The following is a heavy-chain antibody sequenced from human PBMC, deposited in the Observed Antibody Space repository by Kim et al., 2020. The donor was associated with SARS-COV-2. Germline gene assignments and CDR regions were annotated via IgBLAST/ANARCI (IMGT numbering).Heavy chain of an antibody. D-gene: IGHD3-10*01. CDR1: GYTFTSYA. V-gene: IGHV1-3*01. CDR3: ATNVLLWFGETIDQSWFDP. CDR2: INAGNGNT. Sequence: ASVKVSCKASGYTFTSYAMHWVRQAPGQRLEWMGWINAGNGNTKYSQKFQGRVTITRDTSASTAYMELSSLRSEDTAVYYCATNVLLWFGETIDQSWFDPWGQGTLVTVSS. J-gene: IGHJ5*02.